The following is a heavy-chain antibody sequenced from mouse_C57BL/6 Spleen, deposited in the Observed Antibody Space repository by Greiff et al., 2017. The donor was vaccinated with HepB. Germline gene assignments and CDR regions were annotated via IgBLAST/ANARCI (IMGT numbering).Heavy chain of an antibody. CDR2: SYPGDGDT. CDR1: GYAFSSSW. J-gene: IGHJ2*01. CDR3: ARGGGSFDY. V-gene: IGHV1-82*01. D-gene: IGHD1-1*02. Sequence: QVQLQQSGPELVKPGASVKISCKASGYAFSSSWMNWGKQRPGKGLEWIGRSYPGDGDTNYNGKFKGKATLTADKSSSTAYMQLSSLTSEDSAVYFCARGGGSFDYWGQGTTLTVSS.